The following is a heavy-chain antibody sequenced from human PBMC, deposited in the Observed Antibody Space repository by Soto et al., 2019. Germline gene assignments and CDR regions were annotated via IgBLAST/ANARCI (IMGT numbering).Heavy chain of an antibody. CDR3: ANVRGLVDPFDS. Sequence: EAQLLESGGGLIQPGGSLRLSCAASGVTFSSYAMSWVRQAPGKGLEWVSSISDSGDKTYYGDSGKGRFTISRDNSQNTLYLQKNSLRADDTAIYYCANVRGLVDPFDSWGQGTLVTVSS. D-gene: IGHD2-8*02. J-gene: IGHJ5*01. CDR2: ISDSGDKT. V-gene: IGHV3-23*01. CDR1: GVTFSSYA.